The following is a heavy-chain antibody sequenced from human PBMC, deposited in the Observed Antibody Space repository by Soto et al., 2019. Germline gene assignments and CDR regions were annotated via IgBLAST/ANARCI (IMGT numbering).Heavy chain of an antibody. CDR1: GFSFTTYG. J-gene: IGHJ4*02. CDR2: IWYDGSNK. Sequence: QVQLVESGGGVVQPGRSLRLSCAASGFSFTTYGMHWVRQAPGEGLEWVAVIWYDGSNKYYADSVKGRFTISRDTSKNTIYLQMNNLRAEDTAVYYWAKDRGGGAVVPDYWGQGTLVTVSS. D-gene: IGHD2-21*01. V-gene: IGHV3-33*03. CDR3: AKDRGGGAVVPDY.